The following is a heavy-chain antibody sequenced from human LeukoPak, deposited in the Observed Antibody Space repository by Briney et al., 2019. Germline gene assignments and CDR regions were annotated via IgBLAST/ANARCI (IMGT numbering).Heavy chain of an antibody. CDR2: ISSSSTTI. CDR3: VRDSSGMDV. V-gene: IGHV3-48*01. J-gene: IGHJ6*02. CDR1: GFTFSSYS. Sequence: GGSLRLSCAASGFTFSSYSMNWVRQAPGKGLEWVSYISSSSTTIYYADSVKGRFTVSRDSSKNTLFLQMSSLRVEDTAIYYCVRDSSGMDVWGRGTAVTVSS.